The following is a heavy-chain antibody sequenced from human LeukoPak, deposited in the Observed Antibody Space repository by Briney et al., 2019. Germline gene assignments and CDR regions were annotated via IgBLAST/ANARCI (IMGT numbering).Heavy chain of an antibody. V-gene: IGHV3-48*01. CDR1: GFTFSSYW. CDR3: ARVYRGYFDY. J-gene: IGHJ4*02. Sequence: GGSLRLSCAASGFTFSSYWMSWVRQAPGKGLEWVSYISSSSSSIYYADAVKGRFTISRDNAKNSLYLQMNSLRAEDTAVYYCARVYRGYFDYWGQGTLVTVSS. D-gene: IGHD1-14*01. CDR2: ISSSSSSI.